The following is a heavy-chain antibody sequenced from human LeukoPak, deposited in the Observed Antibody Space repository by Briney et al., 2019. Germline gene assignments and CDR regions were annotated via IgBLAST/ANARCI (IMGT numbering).Heavy chain of an antibody. CDR1: GFTFRSYA. J-gene: IGHJ4*02. Sequence: DPGGSLRLSCAASGFTFRSYAMSWVRQAPGKGLEWVSAISDSGGSTYYADSVKGRFTISRDNSKNTLYLQMNSLRAEDTAVYYCAKDQYDSSIFDYWGQGTLVTVSS. V-gene: IGHV3-23*01. CDR2: ISDSGGST. CDR3: AKDQYDSSIFDY. D-gene: IGHD3-22*01.